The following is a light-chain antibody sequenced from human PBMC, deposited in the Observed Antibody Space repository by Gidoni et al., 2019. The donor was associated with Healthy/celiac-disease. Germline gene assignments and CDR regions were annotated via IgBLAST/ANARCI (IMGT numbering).Light chain of an antibody. V-gene: IGKV4-1*01. J-gene: IGKJ1*01. CDR1: QSVLYSSNNKNY. Sequence: IVINQSPASLTVSLGARATIHCKSSQSVLYSSNNKNYLAWYQQKPGQPPKLLIYWASTRESGVPDRCSSSCAGTDFTLTISSLQAEDVAVYYCQQYYSTPRTFGQGTKVEIK. CDR3: QQYYSTPRT. CDR2: WAS.